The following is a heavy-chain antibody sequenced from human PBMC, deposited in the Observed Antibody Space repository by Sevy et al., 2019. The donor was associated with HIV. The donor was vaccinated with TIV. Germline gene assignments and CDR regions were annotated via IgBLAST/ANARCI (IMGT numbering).Heavy chain of an antibody. Sequence: GGSLRLSCAASGFPFSSYAMSWVRQAPGKGLEWVSTISGSGGSAYYADSVKGRFTISRDNSKNTLFLQMHSLRAEDTAVHSCAKGLRGTTTNNWFDPWGQGTLVTVSS. CDR2: ISGSGGSA. CDR3: AKGLRGTTTNNWFDP. D-gene: IGHD4-17*01. J-gene: IGHJ5*02. CDR1: GFPFSSYA. V-gene: IGHV3-23*01.